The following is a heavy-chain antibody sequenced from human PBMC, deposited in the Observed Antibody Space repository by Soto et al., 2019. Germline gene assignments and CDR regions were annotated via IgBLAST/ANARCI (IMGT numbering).Heavy chain of an antibody. V-gene: IGHV1-69*13. J-gene: IGHJ3*02. D-gene: IGHD3-22*01. Sequence: GASVKVSCKASGGTFSSYAISWVRQAPGQGLEWMGGIIPIFGTANYAQKFQGRVTITADESTSIAYMELSSLRSEDTAVYYCARPYYYYDSSGYYGSAFDIWGQGTMVTVS. CDR2: IIPIFGTA. CDR3: ARPYYYYDSSGYYGSAFDI. CDR1: GGTFSSYA.